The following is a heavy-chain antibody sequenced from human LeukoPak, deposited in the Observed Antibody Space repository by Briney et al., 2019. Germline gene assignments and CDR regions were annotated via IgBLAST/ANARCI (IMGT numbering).Heavy chain of an antibody. CDR2: IYPGDSDT. V-gene: IGHV5-51*01. CDR1: GSSFTSYW. D-gene: IGHD6-13*01. CDR3: ARLAAADYYGMDV. Sequence: GASLKISCKGSGSSFTSYWIGWVRQMPGKGLEWMGIIYPGDSDTRYSPSFQGQVTISADKSISTAYLQWSSLKASDTAMYYCARLAAADYYGMDVWGQGTTVTVSS. J-gene: IGHJ6*02.